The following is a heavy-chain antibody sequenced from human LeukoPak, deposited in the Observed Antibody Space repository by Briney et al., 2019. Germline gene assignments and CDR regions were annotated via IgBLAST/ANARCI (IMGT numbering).Heavy chain of an antibody. V-gene: IGHV3-48*01. CDR2: IRRSSSTI. Sequence: GGSLRLSCAASGFTFSSYSMNWVRQAPGKGLEWVSYIRRSSSTIFYADSVKGRFTISRNNAKNSLYLQMNSLRAEDTAVYYCARGRPYYFDYWGQGTLVTVSS. J-gene: IGHJ4*02. CDR1: GFTFSSYS. CDR3: ARGRPYYFDY.